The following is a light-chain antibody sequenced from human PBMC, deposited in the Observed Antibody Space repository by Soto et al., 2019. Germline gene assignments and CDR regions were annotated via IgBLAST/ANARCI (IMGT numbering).Light chain of an antibody. J-gene: IGLJ1*01. Sequence: QSALTQPASVSGAPGQSITISCTGNSSDVGGYNYVSWYQSHPGEAPKLIIYDVSNRPSGVSDRFSGSKSGNTASLTISGLQAEDEADYYCSSYTSSISYVFGTGTKVTVL. CDR1: SSDVGGYNY. CDR3: SSYTSSISYV. CDR2: DVS. V-gene: IGLV2-14*03.